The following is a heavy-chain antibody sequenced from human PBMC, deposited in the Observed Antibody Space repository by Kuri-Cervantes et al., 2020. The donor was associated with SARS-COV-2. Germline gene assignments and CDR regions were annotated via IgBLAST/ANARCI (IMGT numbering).Heavy chain of an antibody. CDR1: GFTFSSHG. CDR2: MSYDGKIR. J-gene: IGHJ4*02. Sequence: GESLKISCAASGFTFSSHGMHWVRQAPGKGLEWLAVMSYDGKIRYNADSDKGRFFISRDSSTNTLFLQMNNLRPEDTAVYYCARDSSSWYGPIDYWGQGTLVTVSS. V-gene: IGHV3-30*03. CDR3: ARDSSSWYGPIDY. D-gene: IGHD6-13*01.